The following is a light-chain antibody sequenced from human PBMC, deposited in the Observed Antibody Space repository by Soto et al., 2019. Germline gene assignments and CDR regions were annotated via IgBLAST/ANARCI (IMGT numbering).Light chain of an antibody. Sequence: DIQMTQSPSTLSASVGDRVTITCRASQSISSWLAWCQQKPGKAPKLLIYKASSLESGVPSRFSGSGSGTEFTLTISSLQPDDFATYYCQQYNSYSPLTFGGGTKVEIK. CDR2: KAS. CDR1: QSISSW. J-gene: IGKJ4*01. CDR3: QQYNSYSPLT. V-gene: IGKV1-5*03.